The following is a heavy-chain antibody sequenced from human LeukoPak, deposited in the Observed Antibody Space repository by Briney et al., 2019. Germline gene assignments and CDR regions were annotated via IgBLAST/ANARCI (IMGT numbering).Heavy chain of an antibody. V-gene: IGHV3-30*18. J-gene: IGHJ4*02. Sequence: GRSLRLSCAASGFTFSSYGMHWVRQAPGKGLEWVAVISYDGSNKYYADSVKGRFTISRDNSKNTLYLQMNSLRAEDTAVYYCAKEGDDGYNSHFDYWGQGTLVTVSS. CDR1: GFTFSSYG. CDR3: AKEGDDGYNSHFDY. CDR2: ISYDGSNK. D-gene: IGHD5-24*01.